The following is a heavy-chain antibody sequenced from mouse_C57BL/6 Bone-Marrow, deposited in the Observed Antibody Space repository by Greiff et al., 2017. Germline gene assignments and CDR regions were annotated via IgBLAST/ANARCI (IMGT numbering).Heavy chain of an antibody. D-gene: IGHD1-1*01. CDR3: ERHGIFYYYGSSYDYFAY. J-gene: IGHJ2*01. V-gene: IGHV1-62-2*01. Sequence: VQLQQSGAELVKPGASVKLSCKASGYTFTEYTIHWVKQRSGQGLGLIGWFYPGSGSRKYNEKFKDKATFTADKSSSTVYMEFSRLTSEDSAVYFCERHGIFYYYGSSYDYFAYWGQGTTLTVSA. CDR1: GYTFTEYT. CDR2: FYPGSGSR.